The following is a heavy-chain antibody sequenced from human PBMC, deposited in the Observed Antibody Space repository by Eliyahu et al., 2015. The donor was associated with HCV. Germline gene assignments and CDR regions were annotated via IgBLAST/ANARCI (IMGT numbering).Heavy chain of an antibody. CDR3: TTDLTYVGSGGIDH. Sequence: EVQLVESGGGLVRXGGSLRLXCEASGFTXITAWMNXVRQAPGKGLEWVGRIKSKADGGTIDYAAPVKGRFTISRDDSRNLVYLQMNSLQTEDTAVYYCTTDLTYVGSGGIDHWGQGTLVTVSS. CDR2: IKSKADGGTI. D-gene: IGHD1-26*01. J-gene: IGHJ4*02. V-gene: IGHV3-15*07. CDR1: GFTXITAW.